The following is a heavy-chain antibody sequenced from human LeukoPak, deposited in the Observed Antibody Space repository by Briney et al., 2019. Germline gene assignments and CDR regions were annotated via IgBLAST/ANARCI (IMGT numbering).Heavy chain of an antibody. V-gene: IGHV4-4*07. Sequence: SETLSLTCSVSGVSISAYYWSWIRQPTGKGLEWIGRIYPGESIYASENTNYNPSLKSRVSMSGDTSKNQVSLKLRSVTAADTAVYYCARDPTTVTTIFDSWGQGTLVTVSS. CDR3: ARDPTTVTTIFDS. J-gene: IGHJ4*02. CDR1: GVSISAYY. CDR2: IYPGESIYASENT. D-gene: IGHD4-17*01.